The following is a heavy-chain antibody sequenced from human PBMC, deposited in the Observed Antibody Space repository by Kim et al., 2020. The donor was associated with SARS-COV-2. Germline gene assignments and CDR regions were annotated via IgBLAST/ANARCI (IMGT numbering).Heavy chain of an antibody. J-gene: IGHJ4*02. CDR3: VKGYNWNLGGGRYGYFDS. CDR2: IVSHGGST. V-gene: IGHV3-64D*08. Sequence: GGSLRLSCSASGFTFSNYAMHWVRQAPGKGLEYVASIVSHGGSTFHADSVKGRVTTTRDNSKNTLYLHMSSLRSEDTAVYYCVKGYNWNLGGGRYGYFDSWGQGALVTVSS. CDR1: GFTFSNYA. D-gene: IGHD1-7*01.